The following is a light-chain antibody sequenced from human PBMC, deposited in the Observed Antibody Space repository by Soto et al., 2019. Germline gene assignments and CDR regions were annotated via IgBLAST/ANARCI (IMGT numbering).Light chain of an antibody. J-gene: IGLJ1*01. CDR1: SSDVGGYNQ. V-gene: IGLV2-14*02. Sequence: QSVLTQPASVSGSPGQSITISCTGTSSDVGGYNQVSWYQQHPGRVPKLIIYEGSKRPSGVSNRFSGSKSGNTASLTISGLQAEAEADYYCSSYTRSSNYVFGKGTKVTV. CDR2: EGS. CDR3: SSYTRSSNYV.